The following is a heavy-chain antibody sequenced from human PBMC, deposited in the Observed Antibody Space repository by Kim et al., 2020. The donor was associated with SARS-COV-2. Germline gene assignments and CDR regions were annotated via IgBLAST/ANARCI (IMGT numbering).Heavy chain of an antibody. J-gene: IGHJ4*02. CDR2: IIPILGIA. D-gene: IGHD5-12*01. CDR3: ARVDAEMATIPVFDY. Sequence: SVKVSCKASGGTFSSYAISWVRQAPGQGLEWMGRIIPILGIANYAQKFQGRVTITADKSTSTAYMELSSLRSEDTAVYYCARVDAEMATIPVFDYWGQGTLVTVSS. CDR1: GGTFSSYA. V-gene: IGHV1-69*04.